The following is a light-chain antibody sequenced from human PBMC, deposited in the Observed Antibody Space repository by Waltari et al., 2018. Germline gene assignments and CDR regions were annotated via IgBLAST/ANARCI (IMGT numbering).Light chain of an antibody. J-gene: IGLJ1*01. CDR1: SRDVGAYDY. Sequence: QYALTQPPSASGSPGQSVTISCTGTSRDVGAYDYVSWYQQYPGNAPTLLICEVRKRPSGVPDRFSGSKSGNTASLTVSGLPAEDEADYHCSSYGGSDSYVFGSGTKVTV. CDR3: SSYGGSDSYV. V-gene: IGLV2-8*01. CDR2: EVR.